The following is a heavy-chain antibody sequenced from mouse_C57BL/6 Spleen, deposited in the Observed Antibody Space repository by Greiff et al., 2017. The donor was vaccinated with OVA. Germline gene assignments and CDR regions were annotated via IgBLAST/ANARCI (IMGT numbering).Heavy chain of an antibody. CDR1: GYTFTDHT. CDR3: ARDYDGGAPWFAY. V-gene: IGHV1-78*01. Sequence: QVQLQQSDAELVKPGASVKISCKVSGYTFTDHTIHWMKQRPEQGLEWIGYIYPGDGSTKYNEKFKGKATLTADKSSSTAYMQLNSLTSEDSAVYFGARDYDGGAPWFAYWGQGTLVTVSA. D-gene: IGHD2-4*01. CDR2: IYPGDGST. J-gene: IGHJ3*01.